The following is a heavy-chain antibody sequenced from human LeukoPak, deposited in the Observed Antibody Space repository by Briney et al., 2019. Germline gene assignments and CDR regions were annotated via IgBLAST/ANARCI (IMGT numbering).Heavy chain of an antibody. V-gene: IGHV3-23*01. CDR2: ISGSGGST. J-gene: IGHJ4*02. CDR1: GFTFSSYA. D-gene: IGHD3-10*01. CDR3: AKGGGFGELLWGPFDY. Sequence: PGGSLRLSCAASGFTFSSYAMSWVRQAPGKGLEWVSAISGSGGSTYYADSVKGRFTISRDNSKNTLYLQMNSLRAEDTAVYYCAKGGGFGELLWGPFDYWGQGTLVTVSS.